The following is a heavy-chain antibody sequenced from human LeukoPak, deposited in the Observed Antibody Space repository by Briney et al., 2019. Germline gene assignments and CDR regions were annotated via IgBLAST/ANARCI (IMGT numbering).Heavy chain of an antibody. CDR3: ARMGSAIDY. CDR1: GYSLIDYY. Sequence: ASVKVSCKASGYSLIDYYMYWVRQAPGQGLEWMGWINPHTGDKLYAQKLQGRVSMTRDTSINKAYMEVNRLTSDDTAVYYCARMGSAIDYWGQGTLVTVSS. D-gene: IGHD1-26*01. J-gene: IGHJ4*02. CDR2: INPHTGDK. V-gene: IGHV1-2*02.